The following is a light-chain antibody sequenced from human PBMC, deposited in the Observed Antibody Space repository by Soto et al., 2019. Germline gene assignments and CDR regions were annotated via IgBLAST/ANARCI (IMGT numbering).Light chain of an antibody. CDR1: QSVSSY. V-gene: IGKV3-11*01. Sequence: EIVLTQSPATLALSPGERATLSCRASQSVSSYLAYYQQKPGQAPRLLIYDASNRATGIPARFSGSGSGTDFTLTISSIEPEDFAVYYCQQRSNWPPITFGQGTRLEIK. CDR2: DAS. J-gene: IGKJ5*01. CDR3: QQRSNWPPIT.